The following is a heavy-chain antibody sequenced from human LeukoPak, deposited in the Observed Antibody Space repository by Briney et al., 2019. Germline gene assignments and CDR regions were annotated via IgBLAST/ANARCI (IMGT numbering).Heavy chain of an antibody. J-gene: IGHJ6*03. D-gene: IGHD3-10*01. CDR2: ISSSSSTI. V-gene: IGHV3-48*01. Sequence: GGSLRLSCAASGFPLSSYSINWVRQAPGKGLEWVSYISSSSSTIYYADSVKGRFTISRDNAKNSLYLQMNSLRAEDTAVYYCARGKAFDMDVWGKGTTVTVSS. CDR3: ARGKAFDMDV. CDR1: GFPLSSYS.